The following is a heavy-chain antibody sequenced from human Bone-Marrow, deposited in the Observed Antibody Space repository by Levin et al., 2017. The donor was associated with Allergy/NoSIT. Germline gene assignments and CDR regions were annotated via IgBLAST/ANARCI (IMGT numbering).Heavy chain of an antibody. D-gene: IGHD1-1*01. CDR3: ATEMESTYNFDY. J-gene: IGHJ4*02. V-gene: IGHV1-46*01. Sequence: ASVKVSCKAPLYTFTIYHIHWVRQAPGQGLEWMGIIKSSGDITRYPQKFQGRVTMTRDTSTGTVYMELSSLRSDDTAVYYCATEMESTYNFDYWGQGTLVTVSS. CDR1: LYTFTIYH. CDR2: IKSSGDIT.